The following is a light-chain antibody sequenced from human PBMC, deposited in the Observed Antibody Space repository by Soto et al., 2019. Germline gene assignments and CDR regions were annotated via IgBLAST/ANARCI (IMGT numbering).Light chain of an antibody. J-gene: IGKJ4*01. CDR1: QTVRNNY. CDR3: QQYDSSPLT. Sequence: EFVLTQSPGTLSLSPGERATLSWRASQTVRNNYLAWYQQKPGQAPRLLIYDASSRATGIPDRFSGGGSGTDFTLTISRLEPEDFAVYYCQQYDSSPLTFGGGTKVDIK. CDR2: DAS. V-gene: IGKV3-20*01.